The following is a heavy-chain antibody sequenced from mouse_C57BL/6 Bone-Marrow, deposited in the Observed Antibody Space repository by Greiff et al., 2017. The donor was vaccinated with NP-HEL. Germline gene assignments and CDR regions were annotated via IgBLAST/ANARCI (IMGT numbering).Heavy chain of an antibody. Sequence: VQLQQSGAELVKPGASVKISCKASGYAFSSYWMNWVKQRPGKGLEWIGQIYPGAGDTNYNGKFKGKATLTADKSSSTAYMQLSSLTSEDSAVYFCARSGYYGNSFDYWGPGTTLTVSS. CDR3: ARSGYYGNSFDY. V-gene: IGHV1-80*01. CDR1: GYAFSSYW. J-gene: IGHJ2*01. CDR2: IYPGAGDT. D-gene: IGHD2-1*01.